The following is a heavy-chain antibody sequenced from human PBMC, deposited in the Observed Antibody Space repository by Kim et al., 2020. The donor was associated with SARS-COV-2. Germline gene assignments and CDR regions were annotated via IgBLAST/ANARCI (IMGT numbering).Heavy chain of an antibody. CDR3: AREGTYYYDSSGSSYYFDY. J-gene: IGHJ4*02. V-gene: IGHV3-30*07. Sequence: GRFTNARDNSKNTLYLQMNSLRAEDTAVYYCAREGTYYYDSSGSSYYFDYWGQGTLVTVSS. D-gene: IGHD3-22*01.